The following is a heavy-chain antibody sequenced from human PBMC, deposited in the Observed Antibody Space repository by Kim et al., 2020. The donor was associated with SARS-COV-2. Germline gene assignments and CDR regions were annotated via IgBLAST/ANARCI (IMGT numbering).Heavy chain of an antibody. J-gene: IGHJ4*02. Sequence: GESLKISCKGSGYSFTSYWIGWVRQMPGKGLEWMGIIYPGDSDTRYSPSFQGQVTISADKSISTAYQQWSSLKASDTAMYYCARLETRGVIITPYYFDYWGQGTLVTVSS. CDR1: GYSFTSYW. CDR2: IYPGDSDT. CDR3: ARLETRGVIITPYYFDY. D-gene: IGHD3-10*01. V-gene: IGHV5-51*01.